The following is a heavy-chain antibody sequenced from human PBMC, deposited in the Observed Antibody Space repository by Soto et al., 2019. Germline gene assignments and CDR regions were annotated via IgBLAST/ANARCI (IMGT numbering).Heavy chain of an antibody. J-gene: IGHJ5*02. CDR1: GASISGFY. V-gene: IGHV4-4*07. D-gene: IGHD1-1*01. CDR2: IYVTGTT. CDR3: VRDGTKTLRDWFDP. Sequence: PSESLSLTCTVSGASISGFYLSWIRKSAGKGLEWIGRIYVTGTTEYNPSLKSRVMMSVYTSKKQFSLKLRSVTAADTAVYYCVRDGTKTLRDWFDPWGQGISVTVS.